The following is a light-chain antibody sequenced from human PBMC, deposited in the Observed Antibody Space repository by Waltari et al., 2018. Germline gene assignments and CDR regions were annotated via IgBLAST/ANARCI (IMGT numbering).Light chain of an antibody. Sequence: DIQMTQSPSSVSASVGARVTITCRASHGLRNYFAWYQQKPGKVPKLLIFASSTLQPGVPSRFSGSGSGTDFTLTISSLQPEDVATYYCQTLPTFGQGTKVEIK. V-gene: IGKV1-27*01. CDR1: HGLRNY. CDR2: ASS. J-gene: IGKJ1*01. CDR3: QTLPT.